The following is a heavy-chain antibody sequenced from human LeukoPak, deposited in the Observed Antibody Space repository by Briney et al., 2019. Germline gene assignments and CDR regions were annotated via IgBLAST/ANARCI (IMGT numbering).Heavy chain of an antibody. V-gene: IGHV1-2*02. J-gene: IGHJ5*02. CDR3: ARDSHNWYYSGFDP. CDR1: GYTFTGYY. CDR2: INPNSGGT. Sequence: ASVKVSCKPSGYTFTGYYIHWVRQAPGQGLEWMGWINPNSGGTNHAQKIQGRVTMTRSTSISTAYMELSRLRSDDTPVYSCARDSHNWYYSGFDPWGQGTLVSVSS. D-gene: IGHD1-7*01.